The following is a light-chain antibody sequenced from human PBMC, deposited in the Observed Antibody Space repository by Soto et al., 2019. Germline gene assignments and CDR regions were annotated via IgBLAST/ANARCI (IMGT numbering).Light chain of an antibody. V-gene: IGLV2-14*03. J-gene: IGLJ3*02. CDR2: DVY. Sequence: QSALTQPASVSGSPGQSITISCTGTGSDIGASNSVSWYQQHPGKAPKLIIYDVYNRPSGISHRFSGSRSGNTASLTMSGLQADDEADYYCNSYTTSNTLVFGGGTKLTVL. CDR1: GSDIGASNS. CDR3: NSYTTSNTLV.